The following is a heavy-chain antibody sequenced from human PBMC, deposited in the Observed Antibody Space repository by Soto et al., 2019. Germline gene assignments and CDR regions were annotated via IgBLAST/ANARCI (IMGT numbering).Heavy chain of an antibody. CDR2: INRDGSST. CDR1: GFTFSSYW. V-gene: IGHV3-74*01. J-gene: IGHJ6*02. D-gene: IGHD6-6*01. CDR3: AREVRDEAARPFYYYYGMDV. Sequence: GGSLRLSGAASGFTFSSYWMHWVRQAPGKGLVWVSRINRDGSSTSYADSVKGRFTISRDNAKNTLYLQMNSVRAEDTAVYYCAREVRDEAARPFYYYYGMDVWGQGTTVTVSS.